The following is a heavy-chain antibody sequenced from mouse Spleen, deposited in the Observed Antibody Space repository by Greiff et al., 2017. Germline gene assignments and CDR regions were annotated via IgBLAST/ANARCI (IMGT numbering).Heavy chain of an antibody. J-gene: IGHJ2*01. CDR3: AREGALPYFDY. Sequence: QVQLQQSGAELVRPGTSVKVSCKASGYAFTNYLIEWVKQRPGQGLEWIGVINPGSGGTNYNEKFKGKATLTADKSSSTAYMQLSSLTSEDSAVYFCAREGALPYFDYWGQGTTLTVSS. V-gene: IGHV1-54*01. CDR2: INPGSGGT. CDR1: GYAFTNYL.